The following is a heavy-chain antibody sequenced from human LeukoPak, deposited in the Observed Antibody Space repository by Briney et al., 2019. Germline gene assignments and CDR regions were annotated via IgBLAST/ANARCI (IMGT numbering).Heavy chain of an antibody. CDR1: GFNFNLYT. V-gene: IGHV3-21*01. CDR2: ISSTGTYI. CDR3: ARGRITAEVLYMDV. D-gene: IGHD3-16*01. J-gene: IGHJ6*03. Sequence: GGSLRLSCAASGFNFNLYTINWVRQAPGKGLEWVSSISSTGTYIFYADSVTGRFTISRDNAKNSLYLQMNSLRAEDTAVYYCARGRITAEVLYMDVWGQGTTVTVSS.